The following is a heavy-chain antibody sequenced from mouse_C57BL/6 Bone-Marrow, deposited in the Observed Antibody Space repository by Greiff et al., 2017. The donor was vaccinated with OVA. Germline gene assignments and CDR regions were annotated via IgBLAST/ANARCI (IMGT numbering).Heavy chain of an antibody. Sequence: QVQLQQPGAELVMPGASVKLSCKASGYTFTSYWMHWVKQRPGKGLEWIGEIDPSDSYTNYNQKFKGKATLTVDKSSSTAYMQLSSLTSEDSAVYYCATDGYRYFDVCGRGTTVTVSA. CDR3: ATDGYRYFDV. J-gene: IGHJ1*03. D-gene: IGHD2-3*01. V-gene: IGHV1-69*01. CDR1: GYTFTSYW. CDR2: IDPSDSYT.